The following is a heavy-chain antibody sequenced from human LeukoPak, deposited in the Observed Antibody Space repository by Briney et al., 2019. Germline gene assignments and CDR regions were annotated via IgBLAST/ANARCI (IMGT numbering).Heavy chain of an antibody. Sequence: GSLRLSCAASGFTFTAYSMSWFRQAPGKGLEWVANIHEDGSVRNYVDSVKGRFTISRDNARNSVCLQLNSLRAEDTALYYCARGRGWVDHWGQGTLVTVSS. V-gene: IGHV3-7*01. J-gene: IGHJ4*02. CDR3: ARGRGWVDH. CDR1: GFTFTAYS. CDR2: IHEDGSVR. D-gene: IGHD3-16*01.